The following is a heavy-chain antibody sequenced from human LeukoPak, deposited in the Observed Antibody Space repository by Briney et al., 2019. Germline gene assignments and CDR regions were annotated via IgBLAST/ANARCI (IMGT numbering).Heavy chain of an antibody. J-gene: IGHJ4*02. CDR1: GLTFSDFG. V-gene: IGHV3-30*02. CDR2: IRYDGTTT. CDR3: AKDSRGGDY. D-gene: IGHD3-10*01. Sequence: GGSLRLSCAASGLTFSDFGMHWVRQAPGKGLEWVTFIRYDGTTTYYADSVKGRFTVSRDNSKNTVYLQTNSLRAEDTAVYYCAKDSRGGDYWGQGTLVTVSS.